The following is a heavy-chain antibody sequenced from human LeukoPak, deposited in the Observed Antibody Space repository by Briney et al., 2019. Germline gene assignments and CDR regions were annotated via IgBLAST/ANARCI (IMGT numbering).Heavy chain of an antibody. CDR2: IYYSGST. Sequence: SETLSLTCTVSGGSISSHYWRWIRQPPGKGLEWIGYIYYSGSTNYNPSLKSRVTISVDTSKNQFSLKLSSVTAADTTVYYCARVIVARRFYYYYYMDVWGKGTTVTVSS. CDR1: GGSISSHY. CDR3: ARVIVARRFYYYYYMDV. D-gene: IGHD6-6*01. J-gene: IGHJ6*03. V-gene: IGHV4-59*11.